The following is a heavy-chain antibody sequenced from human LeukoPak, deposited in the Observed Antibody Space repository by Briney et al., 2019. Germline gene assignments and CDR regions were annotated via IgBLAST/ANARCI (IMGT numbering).Heavy chain of an antibody. Sequence: PARSLTLSCAASGFTFSSYSMNWVRQAPGNGMEWVSYISSSCSTIYYADSVKGRFTISRDNAKNSLYLQMNSLRAEDTVVYYCASGGNSGFDYWGQGTLVTVSS. CDR2: ISSSCSTI. CDR1: GFTFSSYS. D-gene: IGHD1-26*01. J-gene: IGHJ4*02. CDR3: ASGGNSGFDY. V-gene: IGHV3-48*01.